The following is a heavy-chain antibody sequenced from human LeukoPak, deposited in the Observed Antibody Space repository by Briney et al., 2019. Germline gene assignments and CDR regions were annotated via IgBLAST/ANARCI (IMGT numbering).Heavy chain of an antibody. CDR1: GFTFDDYG. CDR3: ARDPGYYDSSGYLDY. D-gene: IGHD3-22*01. Sequence: GGSLRLSCAASGFTFDDYGMSWVRQAPGKGLEWVSGINWNGGSTGYADSVKGRFTISRDNAKNSLYLQMNSLRAEDTALYYCARDPGYYDSSGYLDYWGQGTLVTVSS. V-gene: IGHV3-20*04. J-gene: IGHJ4*02. CDR2: INWNGGST.